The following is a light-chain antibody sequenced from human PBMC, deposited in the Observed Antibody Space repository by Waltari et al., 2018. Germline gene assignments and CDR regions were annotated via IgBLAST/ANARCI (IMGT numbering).Light chain of an antibody. Sequence: DIQMTQSPSTLSASVVDRVPITCRASQSISSWLAWYQQKPGKAPKLLIYKASSLESGVPSRFSGSGSGTEFTLTISSLQPDDFATYYCQQYNSYPGTFGQGTKVEIK. CDR2: KAS. CDR1: QSISSW. J-gene: IGKJ1*01. CDR3: QQYNSYPGT. V-gene: IGKV1-5*03.